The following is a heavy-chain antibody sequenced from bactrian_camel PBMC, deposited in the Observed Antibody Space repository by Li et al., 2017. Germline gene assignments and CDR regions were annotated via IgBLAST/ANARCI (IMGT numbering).Heavy chain of an antibody. V-gene: IGHV3S53*01. CDR3: AADPRRYCGGGYYNPNY. CDR1: GYTADINC. Sequence: HVQLVESGGGSVQAGGSLRLSCAASGYTADINCMAWFRQAPGKERTMVATIDNDGGTAYATSLAGRFTVSKDNAKGALDLQMDRLTPEDTAMYYCAADPRRYCGGGYYNPNYWGQGTQVTVS. J-gene: IGHJ4*01. D-gene: IGHD2*01. CDR2: IDNDGGT.